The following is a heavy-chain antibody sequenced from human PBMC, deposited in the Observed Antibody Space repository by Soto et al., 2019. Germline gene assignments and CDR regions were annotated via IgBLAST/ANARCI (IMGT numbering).Heavy chain of an antibody. J-gene: IGHJ4*02. CDR1: GFTFNNYS. D-gene: IGHD3-22*01. CDR3: ARDYYKYYDSSGYYRSPAY. CDR2: ISYDGSDK. Sequence: GGSLRLSCAAAGFTFNNYSLSWVRQAPGKGLEWVALISYDGSDKDYADSVKGRFTISRDNSRNTLFLQMNSLRAEDTAVYYCARDYYKYYDSSGYYRSPAYWGQGTLVTVSS. V-gene: IGHV3-30-3*01.